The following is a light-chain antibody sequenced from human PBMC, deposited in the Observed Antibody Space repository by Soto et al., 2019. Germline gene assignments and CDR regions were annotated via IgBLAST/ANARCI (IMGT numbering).Light chain of an antibody. J-gene: IGKJ1*01. V-gene: IGKV3-11*01. CDR2: DAS. CDR1: QSVSSY. CDR3: QQRSNSWT. Sequence: ELVLTHSPAPLSLSPGERATLSCTAIQSVSSYLAWYQQKPGQAPRLLIYDASNRATGIPARFSGSGSGTDFTLIFSSLEPEDFAVYYCQQRSNSWTFGQGTKVDIK.